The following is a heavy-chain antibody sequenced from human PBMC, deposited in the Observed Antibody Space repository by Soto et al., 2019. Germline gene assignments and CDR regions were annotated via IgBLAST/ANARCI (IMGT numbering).Heavy chain of an antibody. CDR3: VREGSSGWYYYGMDV. CDR2: IYMNGST. Sequence: PSGTLSLTCTVSVGPISTYYCSWIRQAAGRGSDLIGRIYMNGSTHHYPSLKSRVSVSVDKAKRKFSLMQSSVTDEDPAVYYCVREGSSGWYYYGMDVWGQGPPVTVS. D-gene: IGHD6-19*01. CDR1: VGPISTYY. V-gene: IGHV4-4*07. J-gene: IGHJ6*02.